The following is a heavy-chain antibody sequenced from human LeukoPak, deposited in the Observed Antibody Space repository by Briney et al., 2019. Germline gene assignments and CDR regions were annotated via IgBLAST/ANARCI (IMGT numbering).Heavy chain of an antibody. V-gene: IGHV4-34*01. Sequence: SESLSVTCAVHGGSFSGYYWSCIRQRPRKGLWWIGEINHSGSTNYNPSLKRRVTISVDTAKNPFSLKLSSVTAADMAVYYCAIRPNCSGGSCKWFDPWGQGTLVTVSS. CDR2: INHSGST. D-gene: IGHD2-15*01. CDR3: AIRPNCSGGSCKWFDP. J-gene: IGHJ5*02. CDR1: GGSFSGYY.